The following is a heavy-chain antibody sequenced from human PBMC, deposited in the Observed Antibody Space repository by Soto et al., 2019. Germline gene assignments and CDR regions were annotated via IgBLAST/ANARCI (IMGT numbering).Heavy chain of an antibody. CDR3: ARDRRCTVTTRGWFDP. CDR2: IYYSGST. J-gene: IGHJ5*02. Sequence: SETLSLTCTVSGGSISSGDYYWSWIRQPPGKGLEWIGYIYYSGSTYDNPSLKSRVTISVDTSKNQFSLKRSSVTAANTAMYYFARDRRCTVTTRGWFDPWGQGTLVTVSS. CDR1: GGSISSGDYY. V-gene: IGHV4-30-4*01. D-gene: IGHD4-17*01.